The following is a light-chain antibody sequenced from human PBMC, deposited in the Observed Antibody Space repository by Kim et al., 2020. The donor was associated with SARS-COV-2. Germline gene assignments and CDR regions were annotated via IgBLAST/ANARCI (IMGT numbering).Light chain of an antibody. J-gene: IGLJ3*02. V-gene: IGLV1-47*01. Sequence: QSVLTQPPSGSGTPGQRVTISCSGSSSNIGSNYVYWYQYIPGAAPKLLIYRNNQRPSGVPDRFSGSKSGTSASLAISGPRSEDEADYYCAAWDDSLSGWVFGGGTKLTVL. CDR3: AAWDDSLSGWV. CDR1: SSNIGSNY. CDR2: RNN.